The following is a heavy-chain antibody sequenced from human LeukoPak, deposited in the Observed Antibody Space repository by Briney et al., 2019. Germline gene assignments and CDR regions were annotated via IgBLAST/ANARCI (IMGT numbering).Heavy chain of an antibody. Sequence: SVKVSCKASGGTFSSYAISWVRQAPGQGLEWMGRIIPILGIANYAQKFQGRVTITADKSTSTAYMELSSLRSEDTAVYYCARDGGPPTSVKMATIWPRAFDIWGQGTMVTVSS. CDR3: ARDGGPPTSVKMATIWPRAFDI. D-gene: IGHD5-24*01. CDR2: IIPILGIA. V-gene: IGHV1-69*04. CDR1: GGTFSSYA. J-gene: IGHJ3*02.